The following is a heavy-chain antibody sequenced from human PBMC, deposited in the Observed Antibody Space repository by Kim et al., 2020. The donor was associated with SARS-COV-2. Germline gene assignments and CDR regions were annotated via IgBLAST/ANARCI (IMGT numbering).Heavy chain of an antibody. J-gene: IGHJ1*01. CDR1: GFTFDDYA. CDR3: ANSGNPITIFGVALSSRSYFQH. D-gene: IGHD3-3*01. V-gene: IGHV3-9*01. Sequence: GGSLRLSCAASGFTFDDYAMHWVRQAPGKGLEWVSGISWNSGSIGYADSVKGRFTISRDNAKNSLYLQMNSLRAEDTALYYCANSGNPITIFGVALSSRSYFQHWGQGTLVTVSS. CDR2: ISWNSGSI.